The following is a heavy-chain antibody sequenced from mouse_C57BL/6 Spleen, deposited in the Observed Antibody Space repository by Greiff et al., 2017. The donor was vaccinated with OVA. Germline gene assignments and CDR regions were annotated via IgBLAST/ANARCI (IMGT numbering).Heavy chain of an antibody. CDR2: IYPGDGDT. D-gene: IGHD2-3*01. CDR1: GYAFSSYW. J-gene: IGHJ3*01. CDR3: AREMGDGYSAWFAY. Sequence: QVQLQQSGAELVKPGASVKISCKASGYAFSSYWMNWVKQRPGKGLEWIGQIYPGDGDTNYNGKFKGKATLTADKSSSTAYMQLSSLTSEDSAVYFCAREMGDGYSAWFAYWGQGTLVTVSA. V-gene: IGHV1-80*01.